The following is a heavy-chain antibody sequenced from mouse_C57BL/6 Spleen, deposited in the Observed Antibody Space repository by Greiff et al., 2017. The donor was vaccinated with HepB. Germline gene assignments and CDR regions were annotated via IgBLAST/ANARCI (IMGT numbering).Heavy chain of an antibody. CDR1: GYTFTEYT. Sequence: VQLQQSGAELVKPGASVKLSCKASGYTFTEYTIHWVKQRSGQGLEWIGWFYPGSGSIKYNEKFKDKATLTADKSSSTVYMELSILTSEDSAVYFCARHEDRPYSNQYYYAMDYWGQGTSVTVSS. D-gene: IGHD2-5*01. J-gene: IGHJ4*01. V-gene: IGHV1-62-2*01. CDR3: ARHEDRPYSNQYYYAMDY. CDR2: FYPGSGSI.